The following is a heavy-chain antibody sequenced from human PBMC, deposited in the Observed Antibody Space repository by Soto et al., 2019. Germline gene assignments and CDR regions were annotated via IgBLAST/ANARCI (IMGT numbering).Heavy chain of an antibody. J-gene: IGHJ3*02. V-gene: IGHV3-64*01. CDR2: ISSNGGST. D-gene: IGHD7-27*01. Sequence: PGGSLRLSCAASGFTFSSYAMHWVRQAPGKGLEYVSAISSNGGSTYYANSVKGRFTISRDNSKNTLYLQMGNLRAEDMAVYYCARALGYAFDIWGQGTMVTVSS. CDR3: ARALGYAFDI. CDR1: GFTFSSYA.